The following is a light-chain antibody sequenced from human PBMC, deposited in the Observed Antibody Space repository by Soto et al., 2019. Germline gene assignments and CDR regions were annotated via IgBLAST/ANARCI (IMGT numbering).Light chain of an antibody. CDR1: QSLRSS. Sequence: ETLMTQSPDTLSVSLGERATLSCRASQSLRSSLAWYQLKPGQAPRLLIYDASTRATGIPARFSGSGSGTESTLTIKSLQSEDFAVYYYQQYNNWPWTFGQRTKVDIK. J-gene: IGKJ1*01. CDR2: DAS. CDR3: QQYNNWPWT. V-gene: IGKV3-15*01.